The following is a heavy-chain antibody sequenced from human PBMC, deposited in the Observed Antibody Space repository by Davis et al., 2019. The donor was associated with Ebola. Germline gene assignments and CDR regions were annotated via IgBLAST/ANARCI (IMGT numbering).Heavy chain of an antibody. Sequence: SVKVSCKASGGTFSSYAISWVRQAPGQGLEWMGRIIPILGIANYAQKFQGRVTITADKSTSTAYMELSSLRSEDTAVYYCARDRLDIVVVPAATRTYYYYGMDVWGQGTTVTVSS. D-gene: IGHD2-2*01. CDR1: GGTFSSYA. V-gene: IGHV1-69*04. CDR3: ARDRLDIVVVPAATRTYYYYGMDV. J-gene: IGHJ6*02. CDR2: IIPILGIA.